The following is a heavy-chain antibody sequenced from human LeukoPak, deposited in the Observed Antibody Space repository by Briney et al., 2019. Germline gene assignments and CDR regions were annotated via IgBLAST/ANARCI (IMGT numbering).Heavy chain of an antibody. CDR3: ARGGVTRGYHYYGMDV. V-gene: IGHV3-66*01. Sequence: GGSLRLSCAVSGFTVSSHYMSWVRQAPGKGLEWVSVIYSGGSTYYADSVKGRFTISRDNSKNTLYLQMNSLRAEDTAVYYCARGGVTRGYHYYGMDVWGQGTTVTVSS. CDR2: IYSGGST. CDR1: GFTVSSHY. D-gene: IGHD2-2*01. J-gene: IGHJ6*02.